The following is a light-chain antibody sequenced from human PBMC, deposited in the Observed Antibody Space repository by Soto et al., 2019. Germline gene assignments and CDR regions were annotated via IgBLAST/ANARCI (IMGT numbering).Light chain of an antibody. CDR3: QQYGSPPWA. V-gene: IGKV3-20*01. CDR1: QSVGSNF. J-gene: IGKJ1*01. CDR2: AAS. Sequence: IVLTQSPGTLSLSPGERATLSCRASQSVGSNFLAWYQQKRGQAPRILIYAASNRASGIPDRFSCSGSGSDFTLTISRLEPEDFAVYYCQQYGSPPWAFGQGTRVEI.